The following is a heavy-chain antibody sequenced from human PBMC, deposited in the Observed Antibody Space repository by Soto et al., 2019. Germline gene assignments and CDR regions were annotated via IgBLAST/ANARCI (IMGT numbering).Heavy chain of an antibody. V-gene: IGHV4-31*03. Sequence: PSETLSLTCTVSGGSISSGGYYWSWIRQHPGKGLEWIGYIYYSGSTYYNPSLKSRVTISVDTSKNQFSLKLSSVTAADTAVYYCARARVRVDIVATDNWFDPWGQGTLVTVSS. CDR1: GGSISSGGYY. D-gene: IGHD5-12*01. CDR2: IYYSGST. CDR3: ARARVRVDIVATDNWFDP. J-gene: IGHJ5*02.